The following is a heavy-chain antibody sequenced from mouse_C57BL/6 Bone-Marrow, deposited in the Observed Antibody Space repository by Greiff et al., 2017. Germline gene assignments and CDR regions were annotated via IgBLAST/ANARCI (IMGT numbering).Heavy chain of an antibody. CDR2: INYDGSST. Sequence: EVKLVESEGGLVQPGSSMKLSCTASGFTFSDYYMAWVRQVPEKGLEWVANINYDGSSTYYLDSLKSRFIISRDNAKNILYLQMSSLKSEDTATYYCARRRYYGSSYWYFDVWGTGTTVTVSS. D-gene: IGHD1-1*01. V-gene: IGHV5-16*01. J-gene: IGHJ1*03. CDR3: ARRRYYGSSYWYFDV. CDR1: GFTFSDYY.